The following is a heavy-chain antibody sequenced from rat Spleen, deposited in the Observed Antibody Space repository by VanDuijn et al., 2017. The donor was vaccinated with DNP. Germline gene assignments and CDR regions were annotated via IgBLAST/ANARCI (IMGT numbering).Heavy chain of an antibody. D-gene: IGHD1-1*01. CDR3: TRYYDSFDY. CDR1: GFTFTNYG. V-gene: IGHV5-29*01. Sequence: EVQLVESGGGLVQPGGSMKLSCAASGFTFTNYGMAWVRQAPKKGLDWVATIISDGSRTYYRDSVKGRFTISRDYAKPTLYLQMDSLRSEDTATYYCTRYYDSFDYWGQGVMVTVSS. CDR2: IISDGSRT. J-gene: IGHJ2*01.